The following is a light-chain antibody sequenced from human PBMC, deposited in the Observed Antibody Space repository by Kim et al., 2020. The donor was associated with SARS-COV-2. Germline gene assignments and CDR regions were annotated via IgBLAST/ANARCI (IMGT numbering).Light chain of an antibody. CDR2: DAS. Sequence: DIQLTQSPLILSASVGDNVTITCRASQSFNNWLAWYQQKQGTAPNLLISDASTLQSGVPSRFSGSDSGTEFTLTITTLQPDDFATHYCQQYNSYPITFGQGTRLEIK. CDR1: QSFNNW. V-gene: IGKV1-5*01. J-gene: IGKJ5*01. CDR3: QQYNSYPIT.